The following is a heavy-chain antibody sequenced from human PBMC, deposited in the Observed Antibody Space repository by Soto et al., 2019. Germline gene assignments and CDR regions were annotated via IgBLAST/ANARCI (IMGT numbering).Heavy chain of an antibody. J-gene: IGHJ6*01. CDR1: GYSFTSYW. V-gene: IGHV5-51*01. CDR3: ATLVAAASTGGYYYGMGV. Sequence: SGESLKISCKGSGYSFTSYWIGWVRQMPGEGLEWMGIIYPGDSYKSYSPSFQGQVSISADKSINTAYLQWSSLTASDTAMYYCATLVAAASTGGYYYGMGVWGQGTTVTVSS. D-gene: IGHD6-13*01. CDR2: IYPGDSYK.